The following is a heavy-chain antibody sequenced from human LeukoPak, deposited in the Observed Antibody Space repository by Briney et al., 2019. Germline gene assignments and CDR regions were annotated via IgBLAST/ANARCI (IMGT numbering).Heavy chain of an antibody. CDR2: ISGSGDNT. CDR3: AKMKGHPLPKYYMDV. V-gene: IGHV3-23*01. CDR1: GFTFSGFA. Sequence: GGSLRLSCAASGFTFSGFAMIWVRRTPGKGLEWVAGISGSGDNTLYEDSVKGRFTISRDNSKNTLYLEMNSLRAEHTAIYYCAKMKGHPLPKYYMDVWGQGTTVTVSS. D-gene: IGHD1-26*01. J-gene: IGHJ6*01.